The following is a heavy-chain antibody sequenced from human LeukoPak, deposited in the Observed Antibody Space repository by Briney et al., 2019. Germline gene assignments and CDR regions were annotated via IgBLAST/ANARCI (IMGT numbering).Heavy chain of an antibody. V-gene: IGHV4-39*01. CDR1: GGSIHNSNYY. Sequence: SETLSLTCTVSGGSIHNSNYYWGWIRQPPGKGLEWIGSMFYGGNTYLNPSLKSRVTISVDTSKNQFSLRLNSVTAADTAVYYCAGKYYYDNDGIIYFYVDYWGQGILVTVSS. J-gene: IGHJ4*02. CDR3: AGKYYYDNDGIIYFYVDY. CDR2: MFYGGNT. D-gene: IGHD3-22*01.